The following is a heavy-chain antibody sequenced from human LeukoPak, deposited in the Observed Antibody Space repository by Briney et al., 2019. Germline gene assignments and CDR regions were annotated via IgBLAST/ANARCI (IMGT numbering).Heavy chain of an antibody. D-gene: IGHD5-24*01. V-gene: IGHV4-59*01. CDR2: GYYSGTT. J-gene: IGHJ5*02. CDR1: GGSIKSNY. Sequence: SETLSLTCTVSGGSIKSNYWSWIRQPPGKGLEWIGYGYYSGTTNYNPSFKSRVTISLDTSKSQFSLKLRFVSTADTAVYYCAREGDPGSGYNYGNWLDPWGQGTLVTVSS. CDR3: AREGDPGSGYNYGNWLDP.